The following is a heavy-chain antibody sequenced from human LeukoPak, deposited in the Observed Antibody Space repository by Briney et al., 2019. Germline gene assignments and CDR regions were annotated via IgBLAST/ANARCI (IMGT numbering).Heavy chain of an antibody. V-gene: IGHV3-48*03. D-gene: IGHD6-13*01. Sequence: GGSLRLSCAASGFTFSNYEMNWVRQAPGKGLEWVSYIRSSGSIIYYADSVKGRFTISRDNAKNSLYLQMNSLRAEDTAVYYCARERVIAGSYYFDSWGQGTLVTASS. CDR2: IRSSGSII. J-gene: IGHJ4*02. CDR3: ARERVIAGSYYFDS. CDR1: GFTFSNYE.